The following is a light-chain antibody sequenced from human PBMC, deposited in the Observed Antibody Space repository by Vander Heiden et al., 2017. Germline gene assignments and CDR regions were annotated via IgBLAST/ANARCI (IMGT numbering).Light chain of an antibody. J-gene: IGKJ1*01. V-gene: IGKV3-15*01. CDR3: QQYHDWPSTWT. CDR1: QKGNSN. Sequence: EIVLTQSPAPLYVASGERVTLSCGATQKGNSNLAWYQQKRRQAPRRLIYSASTRAPSIPARCSGSGSGTEFTLIISSLQSEEFAIYYCQQYHDWPSTWTFGQGTRVEIK. CDR2: SAS.